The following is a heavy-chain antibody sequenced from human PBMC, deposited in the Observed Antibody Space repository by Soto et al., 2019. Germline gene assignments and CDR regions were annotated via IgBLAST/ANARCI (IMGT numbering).Heavy chain of an antibody. CDR2: ILVGGST. CDR3: AKATATSGGAFEI. Sequence: GGSLRLSCAVSGFICSSYDMSWVRQAPGKGLEWVSTILVGGSTHYEDSVKGRFTISRDTSKNTVYLQMNSLTAGDTAFYYCAKATATSGGAFEIYGQRTMVTVSS. D-gene: IGHD1-1*01. CDR1: GFICSSYD. V-gene: IGHV3-23*01. J-gene: IGHJ3*02.